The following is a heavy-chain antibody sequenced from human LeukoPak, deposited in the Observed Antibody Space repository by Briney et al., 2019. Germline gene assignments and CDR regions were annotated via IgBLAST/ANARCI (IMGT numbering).Heavy chain of an antibody. Sequence: GGSLRLSCAASRFAFSNYVMNWVRQPPGKGLEWVSSITDSGGATYYADSMKGRFTIPRDNSKNTLYLQMTSLKAEDTAVYYCAKRGSDFRALEYWGQGTLVTVSS. CDR3: AKRGSDFRALEY. V-gene: IGHV3-23*01. CDR1: RFAFSNYV. CDR2: ITDSGGAT. D-gene: IGHD3-3*01. J-gene: IGHJ4*02.